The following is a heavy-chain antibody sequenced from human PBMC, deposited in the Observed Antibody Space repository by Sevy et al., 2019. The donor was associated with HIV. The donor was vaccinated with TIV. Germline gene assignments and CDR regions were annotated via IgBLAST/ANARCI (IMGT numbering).Heavy chain of an antibody. CDR1: GDSVSSNSAA. J-gene: IGHJ4*02. CDR2: TYYRSKWYN. V-gene: IGHV6-1*01. Sequence: SQTLSLTCAISGDSVSSNSAAWNWIRQSPSRGLEWLGRTYYRSKWYNDYAVSVKSRITINPDTSKNHFSLQLNSVTPGETTVDYCAREGGSYCSSTSCYGGGLFAAAVDYWGQGTLVTVSS. CDR3: AREGGSYCSSTSCYGGGLFAAAVDY. D-gene: IGHD2-2*01.